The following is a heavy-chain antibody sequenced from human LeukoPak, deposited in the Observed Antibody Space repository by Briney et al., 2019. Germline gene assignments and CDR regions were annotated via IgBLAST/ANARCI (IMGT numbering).Heavy chain of an antibody. CDR1: GYTFTSYG. D-gene: IGHD2-21*02. CDR2: ISAYNGNT. V-gene: IGHV1-18*01. Sequence: ASVKVSCKASGYTFTSYGISWVRQAPGQGLEWMGWISAYNGNTNYAQKLQGRVTMTTDTSTSTAYMELRSLRSDDTAVYYCARDGIVAYCGGDCYSNPTHFDYWGQGTLVTVSS. CDR3: ARDGIVAYCGGDCYSNPTHFDY. J-gene: IGHJ4*02.